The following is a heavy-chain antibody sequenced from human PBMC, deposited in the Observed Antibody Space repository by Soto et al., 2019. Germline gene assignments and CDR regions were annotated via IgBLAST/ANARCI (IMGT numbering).Heavy chain of an antibody. J-gene: IGHJ4*02. CDR1: GFTFSTYA. CDR3: AKGAYSGGWSYYFDY. D-gene: IGHD6-19*01. CDR2: VSGVGGST. V-gene: IGHV3-23*01. Sequence: GGSLRLSCAASGFTFSTYAVTWVRQAPGKGLEWVSAVSGVGGSTYYGDSVKGRFTISRDDSKNTLYLQMNSLRAEDTAVYYCAKGAYSGGWSYYFDYWGRGTLVTVSS.